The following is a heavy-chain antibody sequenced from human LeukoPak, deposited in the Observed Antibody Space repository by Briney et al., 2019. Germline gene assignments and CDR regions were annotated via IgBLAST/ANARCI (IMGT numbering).Heavy chain of an antibody. Sequence: ASVKVSCKASGYTFTSYAMHWVRQAPGQRLEWMGWINAGNGNTKYSQKFQGRVTITRDTSASTAYMELSSLRSEDTAVCYCARDSGGRQLVRRYFDYWGQGTLVTVSS. J-gene: IGHJ4*02. V-gene: IGHV1-3*01. CDR3: ARDSGGRQLVRRYFDY. D-gene: IGHD6-13*01. CDR1: GYTFTSYA. CDR2: INAGNGNT.